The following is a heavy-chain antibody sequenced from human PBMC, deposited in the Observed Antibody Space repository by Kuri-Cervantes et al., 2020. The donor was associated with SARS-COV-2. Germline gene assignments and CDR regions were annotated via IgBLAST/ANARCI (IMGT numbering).Heavy chain of an antibody. D-gene: IGHD2-15*01. J-gene: IGHJ5*02. CDR2: IYYSGST. V-gene: IGHV4-59*11. CDR3: ATAPAVVAANWFDP. CDR1: GGSTSSHY. Sequence: SETLSLTCTVSGGSTSSHYWSWIRQPPGKGLEWIGYIYYSGSTNYNPSLKSRVTISVDTSKNQFSLKLSSVTAADTAVYYCATAPAVVAANWFDPWGQGTLVTVSS.